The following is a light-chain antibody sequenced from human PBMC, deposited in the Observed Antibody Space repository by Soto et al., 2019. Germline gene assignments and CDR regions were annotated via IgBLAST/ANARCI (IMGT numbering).Light chain of an antibody. CDR3: QQYNSYPWT. CDR2: KAF. V-gene: IGKV1-5*03. CDR1: QSISSW. Sequence: DIQMTQSPSTLSASVGDRFTITCRASQSISSWLAWYQQKPGKAPKVLIYKAFSLESGVPSRFSGSGSGTEFTLTISSLQPDDFATYYCQQYNSYPWTFGQGTKVDIK. J-gene: IGKJ1*01.